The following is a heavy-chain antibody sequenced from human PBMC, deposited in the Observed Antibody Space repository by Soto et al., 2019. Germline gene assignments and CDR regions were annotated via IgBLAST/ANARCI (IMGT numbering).Heavy chain of an antibody. J-gene: IGHJ4*02. D-gene: IGHD3-3*01. V-gene: IGHV1-18*01. CDR3: PRDLVSGSDFWRAYNGGYFDY. CDR1: GYTFRNYG. Sequence: QVQLVQSGAEVKRPGASVKVSCKASGYTFRNYGITWVRQAPGQGLEWMAWISPYNGNTNYAQDLQGRVTMTTDTSTSTAYMELRSLTSEDTAMYYCPRDLVSGSDFWRAYNGGYFDYWGQGTLVTVSS. CDR2: ISPYNGNT.